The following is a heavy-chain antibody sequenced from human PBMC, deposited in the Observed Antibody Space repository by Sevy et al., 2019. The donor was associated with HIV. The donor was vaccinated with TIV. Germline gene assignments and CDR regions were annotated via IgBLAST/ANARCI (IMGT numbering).Heavy chain of an antibody. V-gene: IGHV3-7*01. J-gene: IGHJ4*02. Sequence: GGSLRLSCAASGLTFSTSWMKWVRQAPGKGLECVANIRPDGSETYYADSVRGRFTISRDNARDSVFLQMNSLGVEDTAVYYCARVSSAGGGDYWGQGVLVTVSS. CDR3: ARVSSAGGGDY. CDR2: IRPDGSET. D-gene: IGHD6-13*01. CDR1: GLTFSTSW.